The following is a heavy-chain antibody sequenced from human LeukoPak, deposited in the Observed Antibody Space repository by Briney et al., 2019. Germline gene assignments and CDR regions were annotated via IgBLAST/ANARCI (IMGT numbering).Heavy chain of an antibody. D-gene: IGHD2-2*03. V-gene: IGHV3-23*01. J-gene: IGHJ4*02. CDR1: GFTFSTYG. CDR2: ISGSGGST. CDR3: ARADGYYNFDY. Sequence: PGGSLRLSCAASGFTFSTYGMSWVRQAPGKGLEWVSGISGSGGSTYYADSVKGRFTISRDNSKDTLYLQMNSLRAEDTAVYYCARADGYYNFDYWGQGTLVTVSS.